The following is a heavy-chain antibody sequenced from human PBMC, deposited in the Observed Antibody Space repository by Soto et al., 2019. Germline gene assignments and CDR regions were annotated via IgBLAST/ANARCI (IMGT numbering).Heavy chain of an antibody. V-gene: IGHV6-1*01. D-gene: IGHD5-18*01. CDR3: ARMWADSYGYRPYYYYYGMEV. CDR2: TYYRSKWYN. Sequence: PSQTLSLTCAISGDSVSSNSAAWNWIRQSPSRGLEWLGRTYYRSKWYNDYAVSVKSRITINPDTSKNQFSLQLNSVTPEDTAVYYCARMWADSYGYRPYYYYYGMEVWGQGTTVTVSS. CDR1: GDSVSSNSAA. J-gene: IGHJ6*02.